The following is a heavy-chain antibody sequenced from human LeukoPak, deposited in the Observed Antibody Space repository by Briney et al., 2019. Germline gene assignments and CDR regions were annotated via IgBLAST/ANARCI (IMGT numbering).Heavy chain of an antibody. CDR3: VLAPNSNWFDF. J-gene: IGHJ5*01. Sequence: PSETLSLTCAVYGGSFSGYYWSWIRQPPGKGLEWIGEINHSGSTNYNPSLKSRVTISVDTSKNQFSLKLSSVTAADTAVYFCVLAPNSNWFDFWGPGILVTVSS. V-gene: IGHV4-34*01. CDR2: INHSGST. D-gene: IGHD2-8*01. CDR1: GGSFSGYY.